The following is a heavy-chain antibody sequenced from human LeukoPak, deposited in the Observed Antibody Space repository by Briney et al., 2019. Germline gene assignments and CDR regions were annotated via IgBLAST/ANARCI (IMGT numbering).Heavy chain of an antibody. J-gene: IGHJ4*02. CDR2: IYYSGST. D-gene: IGHD1-26*01. CDR3: ARVGSGSYGDY. Sequence: PSETLSLTCTVSGGSISSYYWSWIRQPPGKGLEWIGYIYYSGSTNYNPSLKSRVTISVDTSKNQFSLKPSSVTAADTAVYYCARVGSGSYGDYWGQGTLVTVSS. CDR1: GGSISSYY. V-gene: IGHV4-59*01.